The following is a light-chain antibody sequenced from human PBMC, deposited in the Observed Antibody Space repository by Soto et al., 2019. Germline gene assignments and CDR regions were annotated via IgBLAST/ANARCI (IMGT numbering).Light chain of an antibody. Sequence: DIVMTQSPDSLAVSLGESATIKCKSSQSVLYSSNNKNYLAWYQQKPGQPPKLLIYWASTRESGVPDRFSGSGSGTDFTLTISSLQAEDVAVYYCQQYYNTPYTFGQGTKLEIK. CDR3: QQYYNTPYT. V-gene: IGKV4-1*01. CDR1: QSVLYSSNNKNY. J-gene: IGKJ2*01. CDR2: WAS.